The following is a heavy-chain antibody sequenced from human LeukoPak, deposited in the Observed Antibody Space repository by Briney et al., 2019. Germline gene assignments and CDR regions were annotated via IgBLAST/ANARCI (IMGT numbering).Heavy chain of an antibody. D-gene: IGHD3-10*01. V-gene: IGHV3-11*06. J-gene: IGHJ4*02. CDR3: ARDSAGWPSFFDY. Sequence: GGSLRLSCAASGFTFSDSYMTWIRQAPGKGLEWVSSISSSSSYIYYADSVKGRFTISRDNAKNSLYLQMNSLRAEDTAVYYCARDSAGWPSFFDYWGQGTLVTVSS. CDR2: ISSSSSYI. CDR1: GFTFSDSY.